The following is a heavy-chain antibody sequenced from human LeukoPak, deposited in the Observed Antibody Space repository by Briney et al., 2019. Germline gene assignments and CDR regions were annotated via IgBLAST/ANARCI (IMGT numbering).Heavy chain of an antibody. J-gene: IGHJ4*02. CDR2: ISYDGSNK. D-gene: IGHD2-2*01. CDR3: ARDRAAARAYYFDY. V-gene: IGHV3-30-3*01. Sequence: PGGSLRLSCAASGFTFSSSAMHWVRQAPGKGLEWVAVISYDGSNKYYADSVKGRFTISRDNSKNTLYLQMNSLRAEDTAVYYCARDRAAARAYYFDYWGQGTLVTVSS. CDR1: GFTFSSSA.